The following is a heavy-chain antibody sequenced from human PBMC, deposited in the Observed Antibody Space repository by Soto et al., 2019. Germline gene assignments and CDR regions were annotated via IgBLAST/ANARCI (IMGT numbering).Heavy chain of an antibody. Sequence: SGPTLVNPTETLTLTCTVSGFSLSNARMGVSWIRQPPGKALEWLAHIFSNDEKSYSTSLKSRLTISKDTSKSQVVLTMTNMDPVDTATYYCARMGPIKIFGVAAPFDPWGQGTLVTVSS. J-gene: IGHJ5*02. D-gene: IGHD3-3*01. V-gene: IGHV2-26*01. CDR3: ARMGPIKIFGVAAPFDP. CDR1: GFSLSNARMG. CDR2: IFSNDEK.